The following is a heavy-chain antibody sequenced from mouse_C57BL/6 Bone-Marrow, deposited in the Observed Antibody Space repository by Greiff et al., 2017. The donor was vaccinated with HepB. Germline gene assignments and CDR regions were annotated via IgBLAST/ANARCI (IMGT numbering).Heavy chain of an antibody. Sequence: EVQLQQSGAELVRPGASVKLSCTASGFNFKDYYMHWVKQRPEQGLEWIGWIDPENGDTEYASKFQGKATITADTSSNTAYLQLSSLTSEDTAVYYCTNYYYGSYWYCDVGGTGTTVTVSA. D-gene: IGHD1-1*01. J-gene: IGHJ1*03. CDR3: TNYYYGSYWYCDV. CDR2: IDPENGDT. V-gene: IGHV14-4*01. CDR1: GFNFKDYY.